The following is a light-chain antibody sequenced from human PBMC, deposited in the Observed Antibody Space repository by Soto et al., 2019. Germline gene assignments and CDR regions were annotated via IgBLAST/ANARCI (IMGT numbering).Light chain of an antibody. CDR2: DVS. V-gene: IGKV1-5*01. CDR1: QTVERW. CDR3: QQYKDYVYT. J-gene: IGKJ2*01. Sequence: DIQMTQSPSTLSASVGDRVIITCRASQTVERWMAWYQQKPGKAPKLLISDVSTLERGVPSRFSGSGSATEFTPTISGLQPDDFATYYCQQYKDYVYTFGQGTKVDI.